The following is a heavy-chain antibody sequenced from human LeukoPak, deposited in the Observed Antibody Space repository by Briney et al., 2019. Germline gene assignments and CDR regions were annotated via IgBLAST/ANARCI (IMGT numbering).Heavy chain of an antibody. D-gene: IGHD1-26*01. Sequence: ASVKVSCKASGGTFSSYAISWVRQAPGQGLEWMGGIIPIFGTANYAQKFQGRVTITADESTSTAYMELSSLRSEDTAVYYCARGVIVGATMEGVHDYWGQGTLVTVSS. CDR3: ARGVIVGATMEGVHDY. J-gene: IGHJ4*02. CDR1: GGTFSSYA. CDR2: IIPIFGTA. V-gene: IGHV1-69*01.